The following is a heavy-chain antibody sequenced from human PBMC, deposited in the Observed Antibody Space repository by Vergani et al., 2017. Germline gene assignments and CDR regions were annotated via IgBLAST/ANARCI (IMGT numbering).Heavy chain of an antibody. J-gene: IGHJ4*02. Sequence: EVQLVESGGGLVQPGGSLRLSCAASGFTFSSYAMHWVRQAPGKGLEYVSAISSNGGSTYYAHSVKGRFTISRDNSKNTLYLQMGSLRAEDMAVYYCAREELDSSSWDIYIDYWGQGTLVTVSS. CDR3: AREELDSSSWDIYIDY. V-gene: IGHV3-64*01. CDR1: GFTFSSYA. CDR2: ISSNGGST. D-gene: IGHD6-13*01.